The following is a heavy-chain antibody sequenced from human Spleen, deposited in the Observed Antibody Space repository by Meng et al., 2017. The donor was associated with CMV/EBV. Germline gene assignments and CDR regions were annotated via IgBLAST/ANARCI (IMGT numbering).Heavy chain of an antibody. D-gene: IGHD6-19*01. V-gene: IGHV3-23*03. CDR3: AKYTSGWYDY. CDR2: ISSSSST. Sequence: LRPSCVASGFTFSTSAMSWVRQAPGKGLEWVSVISSSSSTNYADSVKGRFTISRDNSKNTLYLQMNSLSPEDTAVYYCAKYTSGWYDYWGQGTLVTVSS. J-gene: IGHJ4*02. CDR1: GFTFSTSA.